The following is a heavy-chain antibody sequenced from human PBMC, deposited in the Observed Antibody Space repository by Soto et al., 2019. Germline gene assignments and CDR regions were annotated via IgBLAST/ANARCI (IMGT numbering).Heavy chain of an antibody. V-gene: IGHV3-23*01. CDR2: ISGSGGST. D-gene: IGHD3-10*01. CDR3: AKGAPGSYSDYYYGMDV. J-gene: IGHJ6*02. CDR1: GFTFSSYA. Sequence: EVQLLESGGGLVQPGGSLRLSCAASGFTFSSYAMSWVRQAPGKGLEWVSAISGSGGSTYYADSVKGRFTISRDNSKNTLYLQMNSLRAEDTAVYYCAKGAPGSYSDYYYGMDVWGQGTTVTVSS.